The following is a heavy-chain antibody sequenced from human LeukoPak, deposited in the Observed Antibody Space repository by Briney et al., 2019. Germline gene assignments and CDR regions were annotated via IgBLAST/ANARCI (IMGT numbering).Heavy chain of an antibody. CDR1: GFSFRSYA. V-gene: IGHV3-64*02. J-gene: IGHJ4*02. CDR2: ISSDGSTP. D-gene: IGHD2-8*01. CDR3: ARVFGGHTNGLDY. Sequence: GGSLRLSCAAFGFSFRSYAMHWVRQAPREGLEFVSAISSDGSTPYYADSVKGRFTISRDNSKNTLYLQMGSLRAEDMAVYYCARVFGGHTNGLDYWGQGTLVTVSS.